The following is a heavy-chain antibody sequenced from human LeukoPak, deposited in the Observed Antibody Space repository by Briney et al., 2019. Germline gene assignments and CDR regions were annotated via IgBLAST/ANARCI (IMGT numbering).Heavy chain of an antibody. D-gene: IGHD1-26*01. CDR3: ARDVPRGATSNFDY. V-gene: IGHV3-21*01. CDR2: INNSSTYI. Sequence: PGGSLRLSCAASGFTFNTYNMNWVRQAPGKGLEWVSSINNSSTYIYYADSLKDRFTISRDNAKNSLYLQMNSLRAEDTAVYYCARDVPRGATSNFDYWGQGTLVTVSS. J-gene: IGHJ4*02. CDR1: GFTFNTYN.